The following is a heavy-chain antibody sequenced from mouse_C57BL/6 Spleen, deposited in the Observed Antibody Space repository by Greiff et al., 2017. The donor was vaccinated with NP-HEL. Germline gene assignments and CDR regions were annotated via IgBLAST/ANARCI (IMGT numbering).Heavy chain of an antibody. V-gene: IGHV1-59*01. CDR1: GYTFTSYW. CDR3: ARRVYYAMDY. CDR2: IDPSDSYT. Sequence: VQLQQPGAELVRPGTSVKLSCKASGYTFTSYWMHWVKQRPGQGLEWIGVIDPSDSYTNYNQKFKGKATLTVDTSSSTAYMQLSSLTSEDSAVYYCARRVYYAMDYWGQGTSVTVSS. J-gene: IGHJ4*01.